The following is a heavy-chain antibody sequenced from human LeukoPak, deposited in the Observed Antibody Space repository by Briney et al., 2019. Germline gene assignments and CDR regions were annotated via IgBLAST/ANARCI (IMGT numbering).Heavy chain of an antibody. V-gene: IGHV5-51*01. CDR1: GSSFTSYW. CDR3: ARLERGRYSYGSFDY. D-gene: IGHD5-18*01. Sequence: GASLKISCKGSGSSFTSYWIGWVRQLPGKGLEWMGIIYPGDSDTRYSPSFQGQVTISADKSISPAYLQWSSLKASDTAMYYCARLERGRYSYGSFDYWGQGTLVTVSS. CDR2: IYPGDSDT. J-gene: IGHJ4*02.